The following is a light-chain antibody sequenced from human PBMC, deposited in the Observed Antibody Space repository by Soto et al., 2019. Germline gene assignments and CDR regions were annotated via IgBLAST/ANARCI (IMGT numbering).Light chain of an antibody. CDR2: WAS. V-gene: IGKV4-1*01. CDR1: QSVLYSSNNKNY. J-gene: IGKJ1*01. Sequence: DIVMTQSPDSLAVSLGERATINCKSSQSVLYSSNNKNYLAWYQQKPGQPPKLLIYWASTRESGVPDRFSGSGSGTDFTLTLSSLQADDVAVYYCQQYYSPWTFGQGTKVEIK. CDR3: QQYYSPWT.